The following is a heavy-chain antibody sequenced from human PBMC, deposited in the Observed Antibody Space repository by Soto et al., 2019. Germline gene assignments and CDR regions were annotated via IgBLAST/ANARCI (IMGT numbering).Heavy chain of an antibody. J-gene: IGHJ4*02. Sequence: PGGSLRLSCAASGFTFSTYGMHWVRQAPGKGLEWVALISFHGSNKYYADSVKGRFTISRDNTKNTVYLQMSSLGPEDTAVYYCAKDCTNGVCWNFGYWGQGTQVTV. CDR3: AKDCTNGVCWNFGY. CDR1: GFTFSTYG. CDR2: ISFHGSNK. D-gene: IGHD2-8*01. V-gene: IGHV3-30*18.